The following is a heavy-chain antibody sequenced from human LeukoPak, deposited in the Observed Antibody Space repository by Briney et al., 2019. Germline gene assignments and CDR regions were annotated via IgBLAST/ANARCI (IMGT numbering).Heavy chain of an antibody. Sequence: GGSLRLSCAASGFTFSTYGIHWVRQAPGKGLEWVAVISNDGSNKYYADSVKGRFTISRDNSKNTVYLQMNSLRGEDTAVYYCAKSGIAAAGQRGYFDYWGQGTLVSVSS. CDR3: AKSGIAAAGQRGYFDY. CDR2: ISNDGSNK. CDR1: GFTFSTYG. D-gene: IGHD6-13*01. J-gene: IGHJ4*02. V-gene: IGHV3-30*18.